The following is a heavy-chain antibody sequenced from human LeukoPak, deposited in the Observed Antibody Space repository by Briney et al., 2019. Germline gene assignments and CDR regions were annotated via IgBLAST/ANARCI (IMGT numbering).Heavy chain of an antibody. CDR2: IYDSGRT. Sequence: SETLSLTCTVSGGSISSYYWTWIRQPPGKGLEWIGCIYDSGRTNYNPSLTSRVTISVDTSTKQFSLKLSSVTAADTAVYSCARWTTVTRDFDYWGQGTLVTVSS. CDR3: ARWTTVTRDFDY. D-gene: IGHD4-17*01. J-gene: IGHJ4*02. V-gene: IGHV4-59*01. CDR1: GGSISSYY.